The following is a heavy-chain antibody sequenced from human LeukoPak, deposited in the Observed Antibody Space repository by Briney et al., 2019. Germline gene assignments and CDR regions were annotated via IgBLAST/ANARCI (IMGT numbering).Heavy chain of an antibody. D-gene: IGHD4-11*01. Sequence: SETLSLTCTVSGGSISSSSHYWGWMRPPPGKGLEWIGSVYYNGDTYYNPSLKSRAITSVDASRNQFSLRLSSVTAADMAIYYCARHKAYSDYVSDWGQGTLVTVSS. J-gene: IGHJ4*02. CDR3: ARHKAYSDYVSD. CDR2: VYYNGDT. V-gene: IGHV4-39*01. CDR1: GGSISSSSHY.